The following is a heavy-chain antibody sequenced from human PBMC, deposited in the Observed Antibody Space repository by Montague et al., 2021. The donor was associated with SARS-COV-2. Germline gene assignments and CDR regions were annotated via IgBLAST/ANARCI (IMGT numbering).Heavy chain of an antibody. CDR2: IYYSGST. CDR1: GGSISSSSYY. CDR3: ARAVSVRRAVNWFDP. Sequence: SETLSLTCTVSGGSISSSSYYWGWIRQPPGKGLEWIGSIYYSGSTYYXPSLKSRVTISVDTSKNQFSLKLSSVTAADTAVYYCARAVSVRRAVNWFDPWGQGTLVTVSS. V-gene: IGHV4-39*07. D-gene: IGHD3-10*01. J-gene: IGHJ5*02.